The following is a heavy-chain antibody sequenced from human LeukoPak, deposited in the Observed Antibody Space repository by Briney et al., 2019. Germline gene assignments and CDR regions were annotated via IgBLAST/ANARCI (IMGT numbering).Heavy chain of an antibody. Sequence: SVKVSCKASGGTFSSYAISWVRQAPGQGLEWMGGIIPIFGTANYAQKFQGRVTMTRDMSTSTVYMELSSLRSEDTAVYYCARRAGAYSHPYDYWGQGTLVTVSS. CDR1: GGTFSSYA. J-gene: IGHJ4*02. CDR3: ARRAGAYSHPYDY. V-gene: IGHV1-69*05. D-gene: IGHD4-17*01. CDR2: IIPIFGTA.